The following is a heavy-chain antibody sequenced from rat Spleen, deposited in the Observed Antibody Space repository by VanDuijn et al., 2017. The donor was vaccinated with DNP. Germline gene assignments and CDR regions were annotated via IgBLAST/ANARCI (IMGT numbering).Heavy chain of an antibody. D-gene: IGHD1-11*01. Sequence: EVQLVESGGGLVQPGRSLKISCAASGFIFSDYYMAWVRQGPTKGLEWVASISYDSTRTYYRDSLRGRFTISRDNARSTLYLQMDSLRSEDTATYYCTTTEALFDYWGQGVMVTVSS. CDR2: ISYDSTRT. CDR1: GFIFSDYY. CDR3: TTTEALFDY. J-gene: IGHJ2*01. V-gene: IGHV5-20*01.